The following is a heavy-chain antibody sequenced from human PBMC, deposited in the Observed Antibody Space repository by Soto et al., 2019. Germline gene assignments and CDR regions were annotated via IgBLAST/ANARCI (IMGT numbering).Heavy chain of an antibody. D-gene: IGHD2-21*02. V-gene: IGHV1-3*05. CDR3: ARSIVVVTALDY. Sequence: QVQLVQSGAEEKKPGASVKVSCKASGYTFTSYAMHWVRQAPGQRLEWMGWINAGNGNTKYSQKFQGRVTITRHTAASTAYMELSILRSEDTAVYYCARSIVVVTALDYWGQGTLVTVSS. J-gene: IGHJ4*02. CDR1: GYTFTSYA. CDR2: INAGNGNT.